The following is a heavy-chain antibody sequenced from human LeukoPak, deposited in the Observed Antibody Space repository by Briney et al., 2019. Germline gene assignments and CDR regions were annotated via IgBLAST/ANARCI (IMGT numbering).Heavy chain of an antibody. D-gene: IGHD6-19*01. CDR2: INSDGSST. CDR3: AKDLVALRGWYFDY. V-gene: IGHV3-74*01. Sequence: GGSLRLSCAASGFTFSSYWMHWVRQAPGKGLVWVSRINSDGSSTNYADSVKGRFTLSRDNAKNTLYLQMNSLRAEDTAVNYCAKDLVALRGWYFDYWGQGTLVTVSS. CDR1: GFTFSSYW. J-gene: IGHJ4*02.